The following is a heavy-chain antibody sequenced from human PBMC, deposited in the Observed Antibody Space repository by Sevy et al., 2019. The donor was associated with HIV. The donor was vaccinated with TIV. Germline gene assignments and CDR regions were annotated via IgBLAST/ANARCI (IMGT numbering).Heavy chain of an antibody. CDR2: ITLSGSST. V-gene: IGHV3-48*03. Sequence: GGSLRLSCTASGFTFSNYEMNWVRQAPGKGLEWVSYITLSGSSTYYADSVKGRFTISRDNAKNSLYLQMNSLRAEDTAVYYCVRDRQGITVAGTAIDYWGQGTLVTVSS. CDR1: GFTFSNYE. D-gene: IGHD6-19*01. CDR3: VRDRQGITVAGTAIDY. J-gene: IGHJ4*02.